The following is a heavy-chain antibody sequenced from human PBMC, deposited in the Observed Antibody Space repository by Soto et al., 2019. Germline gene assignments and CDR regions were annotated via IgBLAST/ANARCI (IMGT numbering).Heavy chain of an antibody. CDR2: IGTAGDT. CDR1: GFTFSSYD. J-gene: IGHJ6*03. Sequence: GGSLRLSCAASGFTFSSYDMHWVRQATGKGLEWVSAIGTAGDTYYPGSVKGRFTISRENAKNSLYLQMNSLRAGDTALYYCARGWLATGGSLSYMDVWGKGTMVTVSS. CDR3: ARGWLATGGSLSYMDV. D-gene: IGHD6-13*01. V-gene: IGHV3-13*01.